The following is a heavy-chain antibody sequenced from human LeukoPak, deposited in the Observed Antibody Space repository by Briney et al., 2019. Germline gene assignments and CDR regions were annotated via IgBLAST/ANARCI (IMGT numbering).Heavy chain of an antibody. CDR2: ISYDGSNK. D-gene: IGHD5-18*01. CDR3: AQATSLRGYSYGAVDY. Sequence: GGSLRLSCAASGFTFSSYGMHWVRQAPGMGLEWVAVISYDGSNKYYADSVKGRFTISRDNSKNTLYLQMNSLRAEDTAVYYCAQATSLRGYSYGAVDYWGQGTLVTVSS. J-gene: IGHJ4*02. V-gene: IGHV3-30*18. CDR1: GFTFSSYG.